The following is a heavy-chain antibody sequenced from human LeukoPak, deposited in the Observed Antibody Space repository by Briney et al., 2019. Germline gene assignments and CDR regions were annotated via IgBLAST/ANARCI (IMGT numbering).Heavy chain of an antibody. D-gene: IGHD2-15*01. CDR1: GFTFSSYG. CDR3: AKDVVPSPIYPIKGGAFDI. Sequence: HPGGSLRLSCAASGFTFSSYGMSWVRQAPGKGLEWVSAISGSGGSTYYADSVKGRFTISRDNSKNTLYLQMNSLRAEDTAVYYCAKDVVPSPIYPIKGGAFDIWGQGTMVTVSS. V-gene: IGHV3-23*01. CDR2: ISGSGGST. J-gene: IGHJ3*02.